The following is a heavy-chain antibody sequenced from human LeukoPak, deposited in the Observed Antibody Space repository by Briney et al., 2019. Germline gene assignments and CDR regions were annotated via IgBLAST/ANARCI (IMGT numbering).Heavy chain of an antibody. Sequence: SETLSLTCIVSGGSTSNYYWSWIRQPPGKGLEWIGHIYYTGDSNYNPSLKSRVTISLDTSKNQFSLRLSSVTAADTAVYYCARGSYDYVWGSYRQTSKFAYWGQGTPVTVSS. V-gene: IGHV4-59*01. CDR2: IYYTGDS. CDR1: GGSTSNYY. J-gene: IGHJ4*02. D-gene: IGHD3-16*02. CDR3: ARGSYDYVWGSYRQTSKFAY.